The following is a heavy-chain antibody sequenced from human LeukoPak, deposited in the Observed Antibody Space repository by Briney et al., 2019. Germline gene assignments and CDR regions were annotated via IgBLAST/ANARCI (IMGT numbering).Heavy chain of an antibody. CDR3: EKGLLGWEQFKYPFDY. CDR1: GFTFSSYA. J-gene: IGHJ4*02. CDR2: ISGSGGST. V-gene: IGHV3-23*01. Sequence: GGSLRLSCAASGFTFSSYAMSWVRQAPGKGLEWVSAISGSGGSTYYADSVKGRFTISRDNSKNTLYLQMNSLRAEDTAVYYCEKGLLGWEQFKYPFDYGGQGPLVPVS. D-gene: IGHD1-26*01.